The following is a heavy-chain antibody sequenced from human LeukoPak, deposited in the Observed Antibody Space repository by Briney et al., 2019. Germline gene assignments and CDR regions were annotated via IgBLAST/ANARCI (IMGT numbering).Heavy chain of an antibody. J-gene: IGHJ4*02. CDR2: INHSGST. V-gene: IGHV4-34*01. D-gene: IGHD1-26*01. CDR3: ARELHSGSYYFDY. CDR1: GGSFSGYY. Sequence: SETLSLTCAVYGGSFSGYYWSWIRQPPGKGLEWIGEINHSGSTNYNPSLKSRVTISVDTSKNQFSLKLTSVTAADTAVYYCARELHSGSYYFDYWGQGTLVTVSS.